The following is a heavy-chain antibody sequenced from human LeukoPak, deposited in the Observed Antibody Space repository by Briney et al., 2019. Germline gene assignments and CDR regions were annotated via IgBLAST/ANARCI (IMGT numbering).Heavy chain of an antibody. CDR3: ARGLGRSRDY. CDR1: GFTFSSYS. J-gene: IGHJ4*02. D-gene: IGHD1-26*01. CDR2: IKQDGSEK. V-gene: IGHV3-7*01. Sequence: GGSLRLSCAASGFTFSSYSMNWVRQAPGKGLEWVANIKQDGSEKYYVDSVKGRFTISRDNAKNSLYLQMNSLRAEDTAVYYCARGLGRSRDYWGQGTLVTVSS.